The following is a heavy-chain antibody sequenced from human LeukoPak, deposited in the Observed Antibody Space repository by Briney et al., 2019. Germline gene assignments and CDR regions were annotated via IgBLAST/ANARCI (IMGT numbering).Heavy chain of an antibody. Sequence: SGGSLRLSCAASGFTFSSYWMHWVRQAPGKGLVWVSRINSDGSGTTYADSVKGRFTISRDNAKNTLYLQMNSLRAEDTAVYYCARTAYDSSAYYDYWGQGILVAVSS. CDR3: ARTAYDSSAYYDY. D-gene: IGHD3-22*01. CDR1: GFTFSSYW. J-gene: IGHJ4*02. CDR2: INSDGSGT. V-gene: IGHV3-74*01.